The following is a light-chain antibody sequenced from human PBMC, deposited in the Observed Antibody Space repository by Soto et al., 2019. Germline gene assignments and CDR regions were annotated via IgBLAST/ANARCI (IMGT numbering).Light chain of an antibody. J-gene: IGKJ1*01. CDR2: KAS. CDR3: QQYHIYSGT. CDR1: QTIDSW. Sequence: DIQMTQSPSTLSASVGDRVTITCRASQTIDSWLAWYHQRPGKPPNLLIYKASTLASGVPSRFSGSGSGTEFTLTINSLQPDDFATYYCQQYHIYSGTFGQGTKVDI. V-gene: IGKV1-5*03.